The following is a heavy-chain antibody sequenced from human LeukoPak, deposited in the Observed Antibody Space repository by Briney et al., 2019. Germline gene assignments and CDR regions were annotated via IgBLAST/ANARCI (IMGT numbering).Heavy chain of an antibody. Sequence: SETLSLTCTVSGDSISSYYWSWIRQPPGKGLEWIGCIYYSGNTNYNPSLKSRVTISMDTSKNQFSLKLSSVTAADTAVYHCARDYAFDIWGQGTMVTVSS. CDR2: IYYSGNT. CDR1: GDSISSYY. V-gene: IGHV4-59*01. J-gene: IGHJ3*02. CDR3: ARDYAFDI.